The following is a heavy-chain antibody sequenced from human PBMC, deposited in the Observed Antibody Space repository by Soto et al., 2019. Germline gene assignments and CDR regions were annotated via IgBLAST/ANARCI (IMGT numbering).Heavy chain of an antibody. CDR3: VRRPGTTGVSDPFDY. J-gene: IGHJ4*02. Sequence: EVQLVQSGAEVKKPGESLKISCKGSGYDFSGYWIGWVRQMPGKGLEWMGIIYPGDSDTRYSPSFQGQVTISADKSISTAYLQWSNLKASDNAMYYCVRRPGTTGVSDPFDYWGQGTLVTVSS. V-gene: IGHV5-51*01. D-gene: IGHD1-1*01. CDR1: GYDFSGYW. CDR2: IYPGDSDT.